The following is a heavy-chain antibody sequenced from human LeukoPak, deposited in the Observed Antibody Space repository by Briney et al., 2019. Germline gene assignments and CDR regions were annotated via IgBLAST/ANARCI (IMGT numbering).Heavy chain of an antibody. J-gene: IGHJ4*02. D-gene: IGHD5-18*01. CDR1: GLTFSDYW. V-gene: IGHV3-23*01. Sequence: GGSLRLSCAVSGLTFSDYWMHWVRQAPGKGLEWVSAISGSGGSTYYADSVKGRFTISRDNSKNTLYLQMNSLRAEDTAVYYCAKVADTAVVIWGQGTLVTVSS. CDR3: AKVADTAVVI. CDR2: ISGSGGST.